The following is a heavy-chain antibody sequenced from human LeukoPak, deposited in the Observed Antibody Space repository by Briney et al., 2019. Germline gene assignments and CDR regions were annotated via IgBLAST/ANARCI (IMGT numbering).Heavy chain of an antibody. CDR2: NYYSGST. CDR3: ARSYDFWSGYYSRIGFDY. Sequence: PSETLSLSCTVSGGSISSYYWSWIRQPPGKGLEWVGYNYYSGSTNYNPSLKSRVTISVDTSKNQFSLKLSSVTAADTAVYYCARSYDFWSGYYSRIGFDYWGQGTLVTVSS. J-gene: IGHJ4*02. D-gene: IGHD3-3*01. CDR1: GGSISSYY. V-gene: IGHV4-59*01.